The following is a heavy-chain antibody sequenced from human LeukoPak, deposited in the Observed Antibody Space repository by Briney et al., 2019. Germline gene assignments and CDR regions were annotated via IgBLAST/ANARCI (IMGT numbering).Heavy chain of an antibody. J-gene: IGHJ4*02. CDR3: TRDPGSVFDY. CDR2: IYSGGST. CDR1: GFTVSSNY. V-gene: IGHV3-53*01. D-gene: IGHD1-1*01. Sequence: GALRLSCAASGFTVSSNYMSWVRQAPGKGLEWVSVIYSGGSTYYADSVKGRLTISRDNSKNTLYLQMNSLRAEDTAVYYCTRDPGSVFDYSGQGTLVTVSS.